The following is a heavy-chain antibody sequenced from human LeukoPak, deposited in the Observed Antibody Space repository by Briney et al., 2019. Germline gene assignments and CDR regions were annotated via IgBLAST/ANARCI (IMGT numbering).Heavy chain of an antibody. V-gene: IGHV3-11*01. D-gene: IGHD3-10*01. CDR3: ARGGSGTTPFDY. CDR2: ISSSGSTI. Sequence: GGSLRLSCAASGFTVRSNYMSWVRQAPGKGLEWVSYISSSGSTIYYADSVKGRFTISRDNAKNSLYLQMNSLRAEDTAVYYCARGGSGTTPFDYWGQGTLVTVSS. CDR1: GFTVRSNY. J-gene: IGHJ4*02.